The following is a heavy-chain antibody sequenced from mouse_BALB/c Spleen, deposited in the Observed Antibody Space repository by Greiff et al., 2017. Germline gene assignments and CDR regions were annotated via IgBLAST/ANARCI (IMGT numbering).Heavy chain of an antibody. D-gene: IGHD1-2*01. J-gene: IGHJ3*01. V-gene: IGHV5-12-1*01. CDR2: ISSGGGST. Sequence: EVQGVESGGGLVKPGGSLKLSCAASGFAFSSYDMSWVRQTPETRLEWVAYISSGGGSTYYPDTVKGRFTISRDNAKNTLYLQMSSLKSEDTAMYYCARQFTTATWFAYWGQGTLVTVSA. CDR1: GFAFSSYD. CDR3: ARQFTTATWFAY.